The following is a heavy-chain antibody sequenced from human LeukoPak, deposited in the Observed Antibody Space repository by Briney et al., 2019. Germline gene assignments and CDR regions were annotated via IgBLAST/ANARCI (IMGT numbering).Heavy chain of an antibody. Sequence: SETLSLTCTVSGGSISSYYWSWIRQPPGKGLEWIGYIYYSGSTNYNPSLKSRVTISVDTSKNQFSLKLSSVTAADTAVYYCARQEVTMVRGATHYYYYYGVDVWGQGTTVTVSS. V-gene: IGHV4-59*01. D-gene: IGHD3-10*01. CDR2: IYYSGST. J-gene: IGHJ6*02. CDR3: ARQEVTMVRGATHYYYYYGVDV. CDR1: GGSISSYY.